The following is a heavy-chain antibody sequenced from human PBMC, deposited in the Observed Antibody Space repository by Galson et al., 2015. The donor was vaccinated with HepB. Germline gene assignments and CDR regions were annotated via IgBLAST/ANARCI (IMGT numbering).Heavy chain of an antibody. CDR1: GFTFSSYG. CDR2: ISYDGSNK. CDR3: AKDYGSGSYYNHVGYYGMDV. J-gene: IGHJ6*02. Sequence: SLRLSCAASGFTFSSYGMHWARQAPGKGLEWVAVISYDGSNKYYADSVKGRVTISRDNSKNTLYLQMNSLRAEDTAVYYCAKDYGSGSYYNHVGYYGMDVWGQGTTVTVSS. D-gene: IGHD3-10*01. V-gene: IGHV3-30*18.